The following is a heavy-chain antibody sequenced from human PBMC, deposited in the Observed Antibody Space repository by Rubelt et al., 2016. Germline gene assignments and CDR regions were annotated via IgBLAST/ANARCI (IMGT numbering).Heavy chain of an antibody. D-gene: IGHD5-24*01. V-gene: IGHV4-34*10. CDR3: ARGERWLQFYYYGMDV. CDR1: GGSFSDSY. Sequence: QVQLQESGPGLVKPSETLSLTCAVYGGSFSDSYWTWIRQSPGKGLEWIGEISHSGTTNYNPSLKSRVIISVDTSKNQFSLKLGSGTAADTAVYYCARGERWLQFYYYGMDVWGQGTTVTVSS. CDR2: ISHSGTT. J-gene: IGHJ6*02.